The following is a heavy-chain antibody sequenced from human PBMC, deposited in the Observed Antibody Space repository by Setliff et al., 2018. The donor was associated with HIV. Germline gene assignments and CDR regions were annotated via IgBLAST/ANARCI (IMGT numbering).Heavy chain of an antibody. J-gene: IGHJ6*03. D-gene: IGHD3-16*01. CDR3: ARGLGVRHGPHCYMDV. CDR2: INTNTGNP. V-gene: IGHV7-4-1*02. Sequence: ASVKVSCKASGYTFTTYSMNWVRQAPGQGLEWMGWINTNTGNPTYAQGFTGRFVFSLDTSVSTAYLQISSLKAEDTAVYYCARGLGVRHGPHCYMDVWGKGTTVTVS. CDR1: GYTFTTYS.